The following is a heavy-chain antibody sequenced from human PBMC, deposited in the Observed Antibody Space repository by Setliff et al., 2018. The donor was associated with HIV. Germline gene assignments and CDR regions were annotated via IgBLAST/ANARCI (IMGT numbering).Heavy chain of an antibody. CDR1: GGSISSYY. CDR2: IYSSGST. Sequence: LSLTCLVSGGSISSYYWSWIRQSAGKGLEWIGRIYSSGSTKYNPSLKSRVTMSVNTAKNQFFLMLSSVTAADTAVYYCARSMRGYCSDTSCRTFDHWGQGTLVTVPQ. J-gene: IGHJ4*02. V-gene: IGHV4-4*07. CDR3: ARSMRGYCSDTSCRTFDH. D-gene: IGHD2-2*01.